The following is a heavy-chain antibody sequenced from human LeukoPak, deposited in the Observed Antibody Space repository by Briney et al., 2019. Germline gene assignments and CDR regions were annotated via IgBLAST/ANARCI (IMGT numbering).Heavy chain of an antibody. Sequence: GGSLRLSCAASGFTFSSYGMHWVRQAPGKGLEWVAVIWYDGSNKYYADSVKGRFTISRDNSKNTLFLQMNSLRAEDTAVYYCGRSTSGRNFFDYWGQGNLVTVSS. J-gene: IGHJ4*02. CDR3: GRSTSGRNFFDY. V-gene: IGHV3-33*01. CDR1: GFTFSSYG. CDR2: IWYDGSNK. D-gene: IGHD6-19*01.